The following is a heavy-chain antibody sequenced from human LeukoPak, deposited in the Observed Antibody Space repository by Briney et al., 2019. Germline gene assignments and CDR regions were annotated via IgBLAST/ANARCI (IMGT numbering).Heavy chain of an antibody. D-gene: IGHD4-17*01. Sequence: PGGSLRLSCAASGFTFSSYGMHWVRQAPGKGLEWVAVISYDKSNTYYVDSVRGRFTISRDNSKNTLYLQMNSLRAEDTAVYYCAKARSMTTVTTSLLYYFDYWGQGTLVTVSS. CDR1: GFTFSSYG. V-gene: IGHV3-30*18. CDR2: ISYDKSNT. J-gene: IGHJ4*02. CDR3: AKARSMTTVTTSLLYYFDY.